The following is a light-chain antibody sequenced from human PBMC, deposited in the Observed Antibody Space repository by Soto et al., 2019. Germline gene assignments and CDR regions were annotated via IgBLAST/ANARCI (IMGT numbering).Light chain of an antibody. CDR2: EAS. Sequence: QSALTQPASVSGSPGQSITISCTGTSSDVGGYNYVSWYQQHPGKAPKLIIYEASNRPSGVSNRFSGSKSGNTASLTISGLQAEDEAAYYCSSYTSSSTFVFGTGTKLTVL. J-gene: IGLJ1*01. V-gene: IGLV2-14*01. CDR1: SSDVGGYNY. CDR3: SSYTSSSTFV.